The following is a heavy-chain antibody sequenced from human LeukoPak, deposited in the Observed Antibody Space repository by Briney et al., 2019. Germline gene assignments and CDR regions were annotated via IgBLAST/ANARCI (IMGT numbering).Heavy chain of an antibody. V-gene: IGHV4-4*07. Sequence: PSETLSLTCTVSGGSMSDYDWSFIRQPAGKGLEWIGRIHTSWTTYFNPSLKSRVTMSVDTSKNQFSLRLTSMTAADTAVYFCARGDYYDGGGRNWFDPWGQGTLVTVSS. CDR3: ARGDYYDGGGRNWFDP. J-gene: IGHJ5*02. D-gene: IGHD3-16*01. CDR1: GGSMSDYD. CDR2: IHTSWTT.